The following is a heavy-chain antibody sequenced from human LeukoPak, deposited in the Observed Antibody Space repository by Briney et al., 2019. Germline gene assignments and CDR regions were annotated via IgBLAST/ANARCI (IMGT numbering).Heavy chain of an antibody. Sequence: SETLSLTCAVYGGSFSGYYWSWIRQPPGKGLEWIGEINHSGSTNYNPSLKSRVTISVDTSKNQFSLKLSSVTAADTAVYYCARHLRLAVAGYYYYYMDVWGKGTTVTVSS. V-gene: IGHV4-34*01. J-gene: IGHJ6*03. CDR1: GGSFSGYY. CDR3: ARHLRLAVAGYYYYYMDV. CDR2: INHSGST. D-gene: IGHD6-19*01.